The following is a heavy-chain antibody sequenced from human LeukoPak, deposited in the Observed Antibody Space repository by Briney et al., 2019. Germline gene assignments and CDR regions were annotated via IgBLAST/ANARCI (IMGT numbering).Heavy chain of an antibody. V-gene: IGHV3-30*02. CDR2: MRYDGNYK. CDR1: GFTFSSYG. Sequence: PGGSLRLSCAASGFTFSSYGMHWVRQAPGKGLECVAFMRYDGNYKYYADSVKGRFTISRDNSKNTLYLQMNSLRAEDTAVYYCAKLLGALSGYDYFDYWGQGTLVTVSS. D-gene: IGHD5-12*01. CDR3: AKLLGALSGYDYFDY. J-gene: IGHJ4*02.